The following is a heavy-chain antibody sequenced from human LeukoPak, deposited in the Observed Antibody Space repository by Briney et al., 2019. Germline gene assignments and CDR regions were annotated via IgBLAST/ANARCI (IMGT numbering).Heavy chain of an antibody. Sequence: GGSLRLSCAASGFTFSSYAMHWVRQAPGKGLEWVAVISYDGSNKYYADSVKGRFTVSRDNSKNTLYLQMNSLRAEDTAVYYCARDPTVWGQGTTVIVSS. V-gene: IGHV3-30*04. CDR3: ARDPTV. J-gene: IGHJ6*02. CDR2: ISYDGSNK. CDR1: GFTFSSYA.